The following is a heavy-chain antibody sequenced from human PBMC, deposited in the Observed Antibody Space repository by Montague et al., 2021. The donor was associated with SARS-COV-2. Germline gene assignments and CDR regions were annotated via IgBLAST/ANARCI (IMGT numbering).Heavy chain of an antibody. CDR2: ISASAMRT. Sequence: SLRLSCAASGFPFSTYGMTWVRQAPGKGLEWVSSISASAMRTHYPDSVKGRFTISRDNSKNTLYLQMSSLRAEDTAVYFCLNYHGSGSYGDFWGQGTLVTVSP. CDR3: LNYHGSGSYGDF. J-gene: IGHJ4*02. CDR1: GFPFSTYG. V-gene: IGHV3-23*01. D-gene: IGHD3-10*01.